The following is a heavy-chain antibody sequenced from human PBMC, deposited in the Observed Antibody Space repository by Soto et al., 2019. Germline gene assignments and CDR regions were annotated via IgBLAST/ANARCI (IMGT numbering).Heavy chain of an antibody. Sequence: QMQLVQSGPEVKKPGTSVKVSCKASGFTFTSSAVQWVRQARGQRLEWIGWIVVGSGNTNYAQKFQERVTITRDMSTSTAYMELSSLRSEDTAVYYCAGFQLHLYYYYGMDVWGQGTTVTVSS. J-gene: IGHJ6*02. V-gene: IGHV1-58*01. CDR1: GFTFTSSA. CDR2: IVVGSGNT. CDR3: AGFQLHLYYYYGMDV. D-gene: IGHD2-2*01.